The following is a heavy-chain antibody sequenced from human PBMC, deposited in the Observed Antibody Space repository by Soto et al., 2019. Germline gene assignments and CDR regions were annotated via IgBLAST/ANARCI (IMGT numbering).Heavy chain of an antibody. Sequence: SQTLSLTCAISGDSVSSNSAAWNWIRQSPSRGLEWLGRTYYRSKWYNDYAVSVKSRITINPDTSKNQFSLQLNSVTPEDTAVYYCARLTGVAAARNYYYGMDVWGQGTTVTVSS. CDR3: ARLTGVAAARNYYYGMDV. J-gene: IGHJ6*02. CDR1: GDSVSSNSAA. V-gene: IGHV6-1*01. CDR2: TYYRSKWYN. D-gene: IGHD6-13*01.